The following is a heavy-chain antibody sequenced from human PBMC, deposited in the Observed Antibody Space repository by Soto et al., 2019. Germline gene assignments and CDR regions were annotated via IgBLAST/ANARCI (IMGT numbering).Heavy chain of an antibody. J-gene: IGHJ4*02. CDR2: ISASGGST. Sequence: EVQLLDSGGGLVQPGGSLRLSCVASGFTSSSCAMRWVRQAPGKGLEWVSGISASGGSTYYADSVKGRFTISRDNSKNTLYPQLNSLRAEDTAVYYCAPSGQGTGRYFFHDWGQASPVTVSS. V-gene: IGHV3-23*01. CDR1: GFTSSSCA. D-gene: IGHD1-1*01. CDR3: APSGQGTGRYFFHD.